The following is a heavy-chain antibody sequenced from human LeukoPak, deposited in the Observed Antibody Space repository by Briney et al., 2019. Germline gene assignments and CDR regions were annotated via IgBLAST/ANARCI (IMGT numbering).Heavy chain of an antibody. D-gene: IGHD3-10*01. CDR1: GGSISSYY. V-gene: IGHV4-4*07. CDR2: IYTSGRT. CDR3: ASPSGSSRSLAY. J-gene: IGHJ4*02. Sequence: SETLSLTCTVSGGSISSYYWRWIRQPAGKGREWIRRIYTSGRTNYNPSLKRRVTISVDTSKKEFSLKRSSGTAEDTAVYYCASPSGSSRSLAYWGQGTLVTVSS.